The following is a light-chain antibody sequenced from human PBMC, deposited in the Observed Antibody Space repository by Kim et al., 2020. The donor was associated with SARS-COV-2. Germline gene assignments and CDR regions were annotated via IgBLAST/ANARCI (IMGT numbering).Light chain of an antibody. CDR2: QDT. CDR1: KLVDKY. J-gene: IGLJ2*01. Sequence: VSPEHTASITCSGDKLVDKYTCWYQQKAGQSPVLVIYQDTKRPSGIPERFSGSNSGNTATLTISGTQAMDEADYFCQAWDINTVVFGGGTQLTVL. CDR3: QAWDINTVV. V-gene: IGLV3-1*01.